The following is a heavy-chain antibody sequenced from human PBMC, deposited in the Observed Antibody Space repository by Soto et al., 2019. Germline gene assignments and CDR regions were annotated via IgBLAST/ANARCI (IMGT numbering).Heavy chain of an antibody. Sequence: SETLSLTCTVSGGSISSYYWSWIRQPPGKGLEWIGYIYYSGSANYNPSLKSRVTISVDTSKNQFSLKLSSVTAADTAVYYCARGGRWLQFYYFDYWGQGTLVTAPQ. J-gene: IGHJ4*02. CDR2: IYYSGSA. CDR1: GGSISSYY. V-gene: IGHV4-59*01. CDR3: ARGGRWLQFYYFDY. D-gene: IGHD5-12*01.